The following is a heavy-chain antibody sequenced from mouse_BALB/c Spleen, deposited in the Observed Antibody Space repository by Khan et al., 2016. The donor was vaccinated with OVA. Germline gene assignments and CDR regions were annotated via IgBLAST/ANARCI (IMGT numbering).Heavy chain of an antibody. Sequence: EVQLQESGPGLVKPSQSLSLTCTVTGYSITSDYAWNWIRQFPGNKLEWMGFISYSGRTSYNPSLKSRISITRDTSKNQFFLQVIAVTTEDTATYYCARGRGYWGQGTTLTVSS. CDR1: GYSITSDYA. CDR2: ISYSGRT. V-gene: IGHV3-2*02. J-gene: IGHJ2*01. CDR3: ARGRGY.